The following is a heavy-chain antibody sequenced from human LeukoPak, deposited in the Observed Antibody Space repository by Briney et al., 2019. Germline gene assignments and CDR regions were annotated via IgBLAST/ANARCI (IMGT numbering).Heavy chain of an antibody. Sequence: GGSLRLSCAASGFTVSSNYMTWVRQPPGKGLEWVSNIGTSSTTIYYADSVKGRFTISRDNAKNSLYLQMNSLRADDTAVYYCARFAAGGSYYYYMDVWGKGTTVTVSS. V-gene: IGHV3-48*01. CDR1: GFTVSSNY. J-gene: IGHJ6*03. CDR3: ARFAAGGSYYYYMDV. D-gene: IGHD6-25*01. CDR2: IGTSSTTI.